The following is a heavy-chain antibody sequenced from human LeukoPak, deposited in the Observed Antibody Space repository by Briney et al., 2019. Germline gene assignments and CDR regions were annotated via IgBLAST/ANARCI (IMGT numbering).Heavy chain of an antibody. CDR2: IYYSGST. J-gene: IGHJ5*02. D-gene: IGHD5-24*01. V-gene: IGHV4-39*07. CDR1: GGSISSSTYF. CDR3: ARESLTWLQSRTSWFDP. Sequence: PSETLSLTCTVSGGSISSSTYFWGWIRQPPGKGLEWIGTIYYSGSTYYNPSLKSRVTISVDSSKNQFSLRLSSVAAADTAVYYCARESLTWLQSRTSWFDPWGQGTLVTVSS.